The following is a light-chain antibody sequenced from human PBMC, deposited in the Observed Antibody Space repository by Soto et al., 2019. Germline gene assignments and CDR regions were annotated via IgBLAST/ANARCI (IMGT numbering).Light chain of an antibody. CDR3: SSYTSSSTYV. V-gene: IGLV2-14*01. CDR1: SSDVGASDF. CDR2: EVS. Sequence: QSVLTQPASVSESPGQSITISCTGTSSDVGASDFVSWYQQHPGKAPELIIYEVSNRPSGVSYRFSGSKSGNTASLTISVLQAEDEADYYCSSYTSSSTYVFGTGTKLTVL. J-gene: IGLJ1*01.